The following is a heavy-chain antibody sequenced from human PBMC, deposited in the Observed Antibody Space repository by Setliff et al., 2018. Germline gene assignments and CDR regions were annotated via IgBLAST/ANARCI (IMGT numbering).Heavy chain of an antibody. CDR3: ARSLGSGSWWNSRPLYSDY. Sequence: KPSETLSLTCTVSGDSITSATNYWSWLRQPAGKGLEWIGHIDPSGNTNYNPSLKSRVTISGDTSKNQFSLKLTSVTAADTAVYYCARSLGSGSWWNSRPLYSDYWGQGTLVTVSS. D-gene: IGHD3-10*01. J-gene: IGHJ4*02. CDR2: IDPSGNT. CDR1: GDSITSATNY. V-gene: IGHV4-61*09.